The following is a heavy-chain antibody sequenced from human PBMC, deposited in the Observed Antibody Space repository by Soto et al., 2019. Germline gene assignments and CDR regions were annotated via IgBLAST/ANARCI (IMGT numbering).Heavy chain of an antibody. V-gene: IGHV3-33*01. CDR3: ASLIIRGPPHDAFDI. D-gene: IGHD3-16*02. Sequence: PGGSLRLSCAASGFTFSSYGMHWVRQAPGKGLEWVAVIWYDGSNKYYADSVKGRFTISRDNSKNTLYLQMNSLRAEDTAVYYCASLIIRGPPHDAFDIWGQGTMVTVSS. CDR2: IWYDGSNK. CDR1: GFTFSSYG. J-gene: IGHJ3*02.